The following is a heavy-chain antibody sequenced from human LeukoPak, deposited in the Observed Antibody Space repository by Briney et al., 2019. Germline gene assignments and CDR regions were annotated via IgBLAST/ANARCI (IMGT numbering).Heavy chain of an antibody. D-gene: IGHD3-10*01. CDR2: IYHSGST. V-gene: IGHV4-4*02. Sequence: SSETLSLTCAVSGGSISSSNWWSWVRQPPGKGLEWIGEIYHSGSTNYNPSLKSRVTISVDKSKNQFSLKLSSATAADTAVYYCARVSNMVRGASDLDYWGQGTLVTVSS. J-gene: IGHJ4*02. CDR3: ARVSNMVRGASDLDY. CDR1: GGSISSSNW.